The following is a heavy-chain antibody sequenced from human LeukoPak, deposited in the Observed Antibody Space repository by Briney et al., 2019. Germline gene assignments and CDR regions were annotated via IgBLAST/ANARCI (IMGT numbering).Heavy chain of an antibody. D-gene: IGHD6-19*01. J-gene: IGHJ4*02. CDR3: AKWSRTAVAGPLGYFDN. V-gene: IGHV3-53*01. Sequence: GGSLRLSCAASGFTVSSNYMTWVRQAPGKGLEWVSVIYSGGSTYYADSVKGRFTISRDNSKNTLYVQMNSLRAEDTAVYYCAKWSRTAVAGPLGYFDNWGQGTLVIVSS. CDR2: IYSGGST. CDR1: GFTVSSNY.